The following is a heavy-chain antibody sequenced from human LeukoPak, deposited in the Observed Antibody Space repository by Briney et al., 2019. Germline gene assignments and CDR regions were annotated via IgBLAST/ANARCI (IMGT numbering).Heavy chain of an antibody. V-gene: IGHV3-23*01. Sequence: GGSLRLSCAASGFTFSSYAMSWVRQAPGKGLEWVSAISGSGGSTYYADSVKGRFTISRDNSKNTLYLQMNSLRAEDTAVYYCARDYRGSESPSIYWGQGTLVTVSS. CDR2: ISGSGGST. D-gene: IGHD3-10*01. CDR1: GFTFSSYA. CDR3: ARDYRGSESPSIY. J-gene: IGHJ4*02.